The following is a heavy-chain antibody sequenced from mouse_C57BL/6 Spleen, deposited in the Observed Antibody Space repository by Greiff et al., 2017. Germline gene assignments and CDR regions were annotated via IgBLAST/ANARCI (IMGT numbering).Heavy chain of an antibody. CDR1: GYTFTDYY. CDR3: ARAPARFEAMDY. J-gene: IGHJ4*01. V-gene: IGHV1-76*01. Sequence: QVQLQQSGAELVRPGASVKLSCKASGYTFTDYYINWVKQRPGQGLEWIARIYPGSGNTYYNEKFKGKATLTAEKSSSTAYMQLSSLTSEDSAVYFCARAPARFEAMDYWGQGTSVTVSS. CDR2: IYPGSGNT.